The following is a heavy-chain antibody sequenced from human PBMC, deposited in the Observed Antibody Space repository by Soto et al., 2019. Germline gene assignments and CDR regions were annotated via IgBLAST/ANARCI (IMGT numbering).Heavy chain of an antibody. CDR3: VRVRNGAVTYYNSRDGFDP. Sequence: SETLSLTCSVSGGSISSYYWSWIRQPPGKGLEWIGYIDYSGGTSYSPSLKSRVTISVDTSKNQFSLKLSSVTAADTAVYYCVRVRNGAVTYYNSRDGFDPWCQGTPVTV. J-gene: IGHJ5*02. V-gene: IGHV4-59*08. CDR2: IDYSGGT. D-gene: IGHD3-10*01. CDR1: GGSISSYY.